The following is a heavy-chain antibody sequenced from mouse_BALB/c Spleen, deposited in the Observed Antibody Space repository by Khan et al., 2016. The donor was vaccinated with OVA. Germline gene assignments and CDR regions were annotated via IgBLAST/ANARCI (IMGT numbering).Heavy chain of an antibody. V-gene: IGHV2-9*02. Sequence: VELVESGPGLVVPSQTLSITCTVSGFSISNYGVHWVRQPPGKGLEWLGVIWAGGSTNHNSALMSRLSITKDNSKNQVFLKMNSLQTDDTAIYYCARAFYNGAWFAYWGQGTLVTVSA. D-gene: IGHD1-3*01. CDR1: GFSISNYG. CDR3: ARAFYNGAWFAY. J-gene: IGHJ3*01. CDR2: IWAGGST.